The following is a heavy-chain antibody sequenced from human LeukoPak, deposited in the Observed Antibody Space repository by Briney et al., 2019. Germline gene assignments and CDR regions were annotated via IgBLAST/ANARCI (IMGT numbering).Heavy chain of an antibody. CDR1: GFTFSSYW. CDR3: ARGVVYPAWSGPHWSDY. CDR2: IKQDASQE. D-gene: IGHD3-3*01. V-gene: IGHV3-7*01. J-gene: IGHJ4*02. Sequence: GGSLRLSCAASGFTFSSYWMSWVRQAPGKGPEWVAHIKQDASQEYHEDSVKGRFTISRDNAKNSLYLQMNSLRAEDTAVYYCARGVVYPAWSGPHWSDYWGQGALVTVSS.